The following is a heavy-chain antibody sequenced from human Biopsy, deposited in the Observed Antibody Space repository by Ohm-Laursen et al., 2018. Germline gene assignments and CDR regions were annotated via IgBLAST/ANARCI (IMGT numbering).Heavy chain of an antibody. J-gene: IGHJ2*01. CDR1: GFTFSNYW. V-gene: IGHV3-7*01. CDR2: IKEDGSLL. CDR3: ARDVRYLDF. Sequence: GSLRLSCTASGFTFSNYWLSWVRQAPGKGLEWVANIKEDGSLLYYLDSVKGRFTISRDNAKNSVYLQMHSLRTENTGVYYCARDVRYLDFWGRGTLVTVPS.